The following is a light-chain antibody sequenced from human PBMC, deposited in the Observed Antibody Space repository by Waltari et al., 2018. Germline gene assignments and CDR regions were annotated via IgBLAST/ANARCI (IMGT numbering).Light chain of an antibody. CDR2: ENN. CDR1: NSNIVSNY. Sequence: QTVLTQPPSVSAAPAQQVTISCSGSNSNIVSNYVSWYQHLPGTAPKLLIYENNNRHSGIPYRFSGSKSGRSATLGITGVQTGDEADYYCGTWDSSLSAWVFGGGTKLTVL. J-gene: IGLJ3*02. V-gene: IGLV1-51*02. CDR3: GTWDSSLSAWV.